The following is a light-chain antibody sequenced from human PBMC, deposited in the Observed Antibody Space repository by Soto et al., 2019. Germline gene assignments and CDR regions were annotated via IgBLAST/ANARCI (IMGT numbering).Light chain of an antibody. Sequence: AIQMTQSPSSLSASVGDRVTITCRASQGVGKDLGWYQHKPGKAPRLLIYAASNLETGVPSRFSGSGSGTDFPLTISSLHHEDFATYYYLQDSNSPYTFGQGTKLEIK. CDR2: AAS. CDR3: LQDSNSPYT. J-gene: IGKJ2*01. V-gene: IGKV1-6*01. CDR1: QGVGKD.